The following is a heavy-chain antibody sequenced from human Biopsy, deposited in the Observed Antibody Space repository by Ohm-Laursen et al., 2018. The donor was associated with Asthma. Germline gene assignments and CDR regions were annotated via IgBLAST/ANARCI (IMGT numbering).Heavy chain of an antibody. V-gene: IGHV4-31*03. Sequence: TLSLTCSVSGDSIIIGGHYWSRIRQHPGKGLEWIGHIYFSGSAKYNPSLKSRVSISVDTSKNQFSLKLSSVTAADTAVYYCARRYNWNGMDVWGQGTTVTVSS. CDR2: IYFSGSA. D-gene: IGHD1-20*01. CDR3: ARRYNWNGMDV. CDR1: GDSIIIGGHY. J-gene: IGHJ6*02.